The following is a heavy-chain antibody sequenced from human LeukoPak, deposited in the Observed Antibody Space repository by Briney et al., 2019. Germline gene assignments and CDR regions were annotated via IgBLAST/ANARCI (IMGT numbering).Heavy chain of an antibody. D-gene: IGHD2-21*02. Sequence: APVKVSCKASGYTFTSYYMHWVRQAPGQGLEWMGIINPSGGSTSYAQKFQGRVTMTRDTSTSTVYMELSSLRSEDTAAYYCARSEVVTATIDYWGQGTLVTVSS. CDR2: INPSGGST. CDR3: ARSEVVTATIDY. V-gene: IGHV1-46*01. CDR1: GYTFTSYY. J-gene: IGHJ4*02.